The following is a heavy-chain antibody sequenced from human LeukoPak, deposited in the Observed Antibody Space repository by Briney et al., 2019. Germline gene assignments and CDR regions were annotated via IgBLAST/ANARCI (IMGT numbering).Heavy chain of an antibody. D-gene: IGHD3-16*02. V-gene: IGHV4-59*08. CDR1: GGSISTFY. Sequence: SETLSLTCTVSGGSISTFYWTWIRQPPGKGLEWIGSISYSGSTNYSPSLEGRATMSVDTSKNQLSLKLRAVTAADTAVYFCARQELSYGSGSHFDYWGQGILVTVSS. CDR3: ARQELSYGSGSHFDY. CDR2: ISYSGST. J-gene: IGHJ4*02.